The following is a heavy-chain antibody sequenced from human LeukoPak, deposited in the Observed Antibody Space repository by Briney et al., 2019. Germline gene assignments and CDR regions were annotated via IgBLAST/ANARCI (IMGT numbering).Heavy chain of an antibody. CDR3: ARAPYYDILTGYYLNWFDP. J-gene: IGHJ5*02. D-gene: IGHD3-9*01. Sequence: ASVKVSCKASGGTFSSYAISWVRQAPGQGLEWMGWINPNSGGTNYAQKFQGRVTMPRDTSISTAYMELSRLRSDETAVYYCARAPYYDILTGYYLNWFDPWGQGTLVTVSS. V-gene: IGHV1-2*02. CDR2: INPNSGGT. CDR1: GGTFSSYA.